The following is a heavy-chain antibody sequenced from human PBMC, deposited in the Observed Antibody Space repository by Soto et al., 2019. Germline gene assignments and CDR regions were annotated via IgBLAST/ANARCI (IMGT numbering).Heavy chain of an antibody. Sequence: GGSLRLSCAASGFTFDDYAMHWVRQTPGKGLEWVSGISWNSGSLGYADSVRGRLTISRNNAKNFLYLHMNSLRAEDTALYFCAKVSVTGIGAEYFQHWCQGTLVTVSS. D-gene: IGHD2-21*02. CDR2: ISWNSGSL. CDR1: GFTFDDYA. V-gene: IGHV3-9*01. J-gene: IGHJ1*01. CDR3: AKVSVTGIGAEYFQH.